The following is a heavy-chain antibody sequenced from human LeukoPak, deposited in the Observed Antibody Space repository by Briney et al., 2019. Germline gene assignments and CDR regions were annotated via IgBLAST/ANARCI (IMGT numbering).Heavy chain of an antibody. Sequence: SVKVSCKASGGTFSSYAISWVRQAPGQGLEWMGGIIPIFGTANYAQKFQGRVTITADESTSTAYMELSSLRSEDTAVYYCATEVMGIAGGSEPYFDYWGQGTLVTVSS. J-gene: IGHJ4*02. CDR2: IIPIFGTA. D-gene: IGHD3-10*01. V-gene: IGHV1-69*13. CDR1: GGTFSSYA. CDR3: ATEVMGIAGGSEPYFDY.